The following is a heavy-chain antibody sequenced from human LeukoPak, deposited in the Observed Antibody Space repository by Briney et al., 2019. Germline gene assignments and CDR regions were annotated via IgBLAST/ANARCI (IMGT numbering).Heavy chain of an antibody. CDR2: ISGSGGST. Sequence: PGGSLRLPCAASGFTFSSYAMGWVRHAPAKGLEWVSAISGSGGSTYYADSVKGRFTISRDNSKNTLYLQMTSLQAEDTAVYYGARGYSSSCWNLFDFWGEETLVPVSS. CDR3: ARGYSSSCWNLFDF. D-gene: IGHD6-6*01. CDR1: GFTFSSYA. V-gene: IGHV3-23*01. J-gene: IGHJ4*02.